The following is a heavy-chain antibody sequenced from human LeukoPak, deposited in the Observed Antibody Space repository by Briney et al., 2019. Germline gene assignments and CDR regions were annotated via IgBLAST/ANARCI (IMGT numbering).Heavy chain of an antibody. D-gene: IGHD6-13*01. CDR1: GFTFSGYA. CDR3: AKTRPLDSSSWSHGDY. Sequence: GGSLRLSCAASGFTFSGYAMSWVRQAPGKGLEWVSAISGSGDSTYYGDSVKGRFTISRDNSKNTLYLQMNSLRAEDTAVYYCAKTRPLDSSSWSHGDYWGQGTLVTVSS. J-gene: IGHJ4*02. CDR2: ISGSGDST. V-gene: IGHV3-23*01.